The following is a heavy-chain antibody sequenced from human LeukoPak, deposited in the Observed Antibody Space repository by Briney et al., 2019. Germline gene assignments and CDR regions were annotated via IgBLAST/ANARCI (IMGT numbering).Heavy chain of an antibody. Sequence: GGSLRLPCAASGFTFSSYAMHWVRQAPGKGLEWVAVISYDGSNKYYADSVKGRFTISRDNSKNTLYLQMNSLRAEDTAVYYCARGRLLGVPAAISEYFLAAVGPPDWGQGTLVTVSS. V-gene: IGHV3-30-3*01. CDR2: ISYDGSNK. J-gene: IGHJ4*02. CDR1: GFTFSSYA. D-gene: IGHD2-2*01. CDR3: ARGRLLGVPAAISEYFLAAVGPPD.